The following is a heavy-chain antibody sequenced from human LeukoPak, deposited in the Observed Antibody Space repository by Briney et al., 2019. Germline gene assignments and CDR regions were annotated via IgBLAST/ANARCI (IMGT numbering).Heavy chain of an antibody. CDR3: AKDYKFPNLYSSSPWGTFDP. J-gene: IGHJ5*02. V-gene: IGHV3-23*01. CDR2: ISGSGGST. D-gene: IGHD6-13*01. CDR1: GFTFSSYA. Sequence: PGGSLRLSCAASGFTFSSYAMSWVRQAPGKGLEWVSAISGSGGSTYYADSVKGRFTISRDNSKNTLYLQMNSLRAEDTAVYYCAKDYKFPNLYSSSPWGTFDPWGQGTLVTVSS.